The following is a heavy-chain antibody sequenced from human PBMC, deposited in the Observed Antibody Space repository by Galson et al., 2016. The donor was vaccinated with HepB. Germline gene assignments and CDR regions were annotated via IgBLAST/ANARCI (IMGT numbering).Heavy chain of an antibody. CDR1: GFTFSRYT. V-gene: IGHV3-48*03. CDR3: AGGRCKSGFDL. CDR2: IDPTGTSI. J-gene: IGHJ5*02. D-gene: IGHD3-16*01. Sequence: SLRLSCAASGFTFSRYTMNWVRQAPGKGLEWISFIDPTGTSIYYADSVKGRFIISRDNAKNSLHLHMSGLRGEDTAIYYCAGGRCKSGFDLWGLGTQVTVSS.